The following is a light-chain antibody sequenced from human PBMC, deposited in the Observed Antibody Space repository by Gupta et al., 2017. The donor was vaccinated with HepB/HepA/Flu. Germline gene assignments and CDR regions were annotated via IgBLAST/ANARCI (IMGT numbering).Light chain of an antibody. J-gene: IGKJ5*01. CDR1: QGINNF. Sequence: DIQLTQSPFLLSASVGDRVTISCRASQGINNFLAWYQQKPGKAPNLLIYAAFTLQRGVPSRFSGSASGTEFTLTISSLQPEDFATYYCQQSEAYPVTFGQGTRLDLK. CDR3: QQSEAYPVT. CDR2: AAF. V-gene: IGKV1-9*01.